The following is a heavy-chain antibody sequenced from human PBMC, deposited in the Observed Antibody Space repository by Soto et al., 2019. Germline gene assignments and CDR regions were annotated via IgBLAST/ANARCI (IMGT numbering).Heavy chain of an antibody. CDR2: VYYTGTT. D-gene: IGHD6-13*01. Sequence: PSETLSLTCTASGGSISSYFYIWVRQPPGKGLEWIGSVYYTGTTDYNPSLKSRVTISADTSKTQFSLNLRSVTAADTAVYYCARDLAAVPRAFDYWGRGTLVTVSS. V-gene: IGHV4-59*01. CDR1: GGSISSYF. J-gene: IGHJ4*02. CDR3: ARDLAAVPRAFDY.